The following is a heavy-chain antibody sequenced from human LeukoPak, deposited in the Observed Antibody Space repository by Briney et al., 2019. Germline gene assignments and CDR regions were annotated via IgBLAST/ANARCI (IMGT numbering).Heavy chain of an antibody. V-gene: IGHV1-8*01. CDR3: ARVPARHQQPYYYDSSGSVYYFDY. J-gene: IGHJ4*02. D-gene: IGHD3-22*01. CDR2: MNPNSGNT. Sequence: ASVKVFCKASGYTFNCYYINWVRQASGQGLEWMGWMNPNSGNTGYAQKFQGRVTMTRHTSISTAYMELSSLRSEDTAVYYCARVPARHQQPYYYDSSGSVYYFDYWGQGTLVTVSS. CDR1: GYTFNCYY.